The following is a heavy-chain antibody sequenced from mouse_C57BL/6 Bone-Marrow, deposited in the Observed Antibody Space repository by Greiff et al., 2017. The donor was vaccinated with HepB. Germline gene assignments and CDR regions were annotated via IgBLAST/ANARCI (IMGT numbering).Heavy chain of an antibody. V-gene: IGHV1-81*01. CDR3: VRAPILNYFDY. J-gene: IGHJ2*01. Sequence: QVQLQLSGAELARPGASVKLSCKASGYTFASYGISWVKQRTGQGLEWIGEIYPRSGNTYYNEKFKGKATLTADKYSSTAYMEVRSLTSEDSAVYCYVRAPILNYFDYWGQGTTLTVSS. CDR2: IYPRSGNT. CDR1: GYTFASYG.